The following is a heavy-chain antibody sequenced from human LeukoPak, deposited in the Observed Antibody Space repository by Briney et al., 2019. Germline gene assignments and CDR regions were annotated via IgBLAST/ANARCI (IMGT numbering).Heavy chain of an antibody. Sequence: ASVKVSCKASGYTFTNYAISWVRLAHGQGLEWMGWFSAYNGNTNYAQKLQGRVSITTATSTSTVYMELRSLRSDDTAVYYCARDVGEGFCSGGSCSDYWGQGTLVTVSS. CDR3: ARDVGEGFCSGGSCSDY. J-gene: IGHJ4*02. V-gene: IGHV1-18*01. D-gene: IGHD2-15*01. CDR2: FSAYNGNT. CDR1: GYTFTNYA.